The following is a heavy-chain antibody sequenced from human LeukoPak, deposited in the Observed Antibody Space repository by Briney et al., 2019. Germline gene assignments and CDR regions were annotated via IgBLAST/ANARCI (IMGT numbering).Heavy chain of an antibody. CDR1: GYTFTSYD. CDR2: MNPNSGNT. J-gene: IGHJ4*02. V-gene: IGHV1-8*01. D-gene: IGHD5-18*01. CDR3: ARGVDTAMVTGEDY. Sequence: SGKVSCKASGYTFTSYDINWVRQATGQGLEWMGWMNPNSGNTGYAQKFQGRVTMTRNTSISTAYMELSSLRSEDTAVYYCARGVDTAMVTGEDYWGQGTLVTVSS.